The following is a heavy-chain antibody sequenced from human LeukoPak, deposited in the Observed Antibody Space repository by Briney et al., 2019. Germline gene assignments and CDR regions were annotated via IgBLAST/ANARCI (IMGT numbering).Heavy chain of an antibody. D-gene: IGHD6-19*01. Sequence: NTSETLSLTCTVSGGSISSYYWSWIRQPPGKGLEWIGYIYYSGSTNYNPSLKSRVTISVDTSKNQFSLKLSSVTAADTAVYYCARDLGHSSGWYASDYWGRGTLVTVSS. J-gene: IGHJ4*02. CDR3: ARDLGHSSGWYASDY. CDR1: GGSISSYY. CDR2: IYYSGST. V-gene: IGHV4-59*01.